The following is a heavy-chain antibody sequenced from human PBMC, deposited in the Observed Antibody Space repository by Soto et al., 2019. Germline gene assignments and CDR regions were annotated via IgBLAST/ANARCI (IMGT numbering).Heavy chain of an antibody. V-gene: IGHV4-39*01. Sequence: PSETLSLTCIVSGESISSSSYYWGWIRQPPGKGLEWIGSIYYSGRTYYNPSFKSRVTISIDTSKNQFSLKLSSVTATDTAVYYCARQRTTVVTQAYFDHWGQGAMVTVYS. J-gene: IGHJ4*02. CDR2: IYYSGRT. D-gene: IGHD2-21*02. CDR1: GESISSSSYY. CDR3: ARQRTTVVTQAYFDH.